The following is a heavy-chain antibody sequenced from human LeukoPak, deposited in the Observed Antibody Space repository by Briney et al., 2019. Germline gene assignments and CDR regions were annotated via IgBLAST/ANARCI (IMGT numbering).Heavy chain of an antibody. CDR2: IYTSGTT. Sequence: SETLSLTCTVSGDSISSGSYYWSWIRQPAGKGLEWIGRIYTSGTTNYNPSLKSRVTISVDTSKNQFSLKLTSVTAADTAVYYCTRGHSGTYYVEFDTWGQGTLVTVSS. J-gene: IGHJ5*02. CDR3: TRGHSGTYYVEFDT. D-gene: IGHD1-26*01. V-gene: IGHV4-61*02. CDR1: GDSISSGSYY.